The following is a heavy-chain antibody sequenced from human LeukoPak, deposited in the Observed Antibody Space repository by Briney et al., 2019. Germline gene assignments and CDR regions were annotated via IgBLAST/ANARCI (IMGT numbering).Heavy chain of an antibody. CDR3: ATAVVRGLSS. V-gene: IGHV1-69-2*01. Sequence: ASVKISCKASGYTFTDYYMHWVQQAPGKGLEWMGRVDPEDGETIYAEKFQGRVTITADTSTDTAYMELSSLRSEDTAAYYCATAVVRGLSSWGQGTLVTVSS. CDR1: GYTFTDYY. D-gene: IGHD3-10*01. J-gene: IGHJ4*02. CDR2: VDPEDGET.